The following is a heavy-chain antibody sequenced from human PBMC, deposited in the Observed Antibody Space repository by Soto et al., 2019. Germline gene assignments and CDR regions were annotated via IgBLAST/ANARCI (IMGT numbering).Heavy chain of an antibody. Sequence: SQTLALACAISGDSVSSNSTAWSWIRQSPSRGLEWLGRTYYRSKWYNDYAVSVKSRITISPDTSKNQFYLQLNSVTPEDTGVYYCGRGSYDSNWSWGQGTLVTVS. D-gene: IGHD2-21*01. CDR2: TYYRSKWYN. CDR1: GDSVSSNSTA. V-gene: IGHV6-1*01. J-gene: IGHJ4*02. CDR3: GRGSYDSNWS.